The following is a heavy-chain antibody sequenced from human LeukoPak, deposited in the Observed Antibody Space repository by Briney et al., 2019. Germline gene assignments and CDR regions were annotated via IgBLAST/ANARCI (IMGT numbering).Heavy chain of an antibody. CDR3: ARDSTFRCVNGVCLFDP. CDR2: INPNSGGT. Sequence: ASVKVSCKASGYTFTNYYIHWVRQAPGQGLEWMGWINPNSGGTSYAQKFQGRVIMTRDTSSSTAYMELSRLRSDDTAVYYCARDSTFRCVNGVCLFDPWGQGTLVTVSS. D-gene: IGHD2-8*01. CDR1: GYTFTNYY. J-gene: IGHJ5*02. V-gene: IGHV1-2*02.